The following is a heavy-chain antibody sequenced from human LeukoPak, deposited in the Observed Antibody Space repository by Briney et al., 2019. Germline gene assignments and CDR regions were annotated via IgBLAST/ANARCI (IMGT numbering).Heavy chain of an antibody. CDR3: AAGSIGSYYFYYMDV. CDR2: ISGSGGTT. V-gene: IGHV3-23*01. J-gene: IGHJ6*03. D-gene: IGHD3-10*01. CDR1: GFSLSSYA. Sequence: GGSLRLSCAASGFSLSSYALTWVRQAPGKGLEWVSTISGSGGTTYYADSVKGRFTISRDDSKNTLYLQMNTLRVEDTAVYYCAAGSIGSYYFYYMDVWGKGTTVTVSS.